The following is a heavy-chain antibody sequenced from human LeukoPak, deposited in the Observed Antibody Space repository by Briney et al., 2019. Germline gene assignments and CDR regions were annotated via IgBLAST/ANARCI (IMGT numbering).Heavy chain of an antibody. V-gene: IGHV4-34*01. D-gene: IGHD6-19*01. J-gene: IGHJ4*02. Sequence: SETLSLTCAVYGGSFSGYYWSWIRQPPGKGLEWIGEINHSGSTNYNPSLKSRVTISVDTSKNQFSLKLSSVTAADTAVYYCARRGIAVAGTIYWGQGTLVTVSS. CDR1: GGSFSGYY. CDR3: ARRGIAVAGTIY. CDR2: INHSGST.